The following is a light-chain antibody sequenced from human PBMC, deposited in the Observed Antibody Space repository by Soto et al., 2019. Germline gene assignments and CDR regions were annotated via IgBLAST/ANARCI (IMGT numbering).Light chain of an antibody. CDR2: DVS. V-gene: IGLV2-14*01. CDR3: SSYTSSSSGV. J-gene: IGLJ1*01. Sequence: QSVLTQPASVSASPGQSITISCTGTSSDVGGYNYVSWYQQRPGKAPKLMIYDVSNRPSGVSDRFSGSKSGNTASLTISGLQAEDEADYYCSSYTSSSSGVFGTGTKVTVL. CDR1: SSDVGGYNY.